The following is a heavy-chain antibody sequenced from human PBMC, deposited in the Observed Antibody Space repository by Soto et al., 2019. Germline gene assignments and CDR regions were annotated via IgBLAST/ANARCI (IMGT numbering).Heavy chain of an antibody. Sequence: SETLSLTCAVYGGSFSGYYWSWIRQPPGKGLEWIGEINHSGSTNYNPSLKSRVTISVDTSKNQFSLKLSSVTAADTAVYYCARGKAGAAAERKDYYYYYGMDVWGQGTTVTVSS. CDR3: ARGKAGAAAERKDYYYYYGMDV. J-gene: IGHJ6*02. D-gene: IGHD6-13*01. CDR1: GGSFSGYY. V-gene: IGHV4-34*01. CDR2: INHSGST.